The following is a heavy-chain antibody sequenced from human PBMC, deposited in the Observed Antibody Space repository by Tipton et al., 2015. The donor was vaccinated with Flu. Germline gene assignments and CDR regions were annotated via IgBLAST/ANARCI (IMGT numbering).Heavy chain of an antibody. D-gene: IGHD2-15*01. Sequence: TLSHTCAVYGGSFSGYYWSWIRQPPGKGLEWIGEINHSGSTNYNPSLKSRVTISVDTSKNQFSLKLSSVTAADTAVYYCARRRGYCSGGSCYSRRFDPWGQGTLVTVSS. CDR2: INHSGST. J-gene: IGHJ5*02. CDR3: ARRRGYCSGGSCYSRRFDP. V-gene: IGHV4-34*01. CDR1: GGSFSGYY.